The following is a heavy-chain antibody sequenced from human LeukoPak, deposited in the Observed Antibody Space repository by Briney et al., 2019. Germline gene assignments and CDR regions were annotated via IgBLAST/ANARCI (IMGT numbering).Heavy chain of an antibody. CDR3: ARGGGGRFLEVDFDY. V-gene: IGHV1-69*13. Sequence: SVKVSCKASGYTFTHYAMNWVRQAPGQGLEWMGGVIPIFGTANYAQKFQGRVTITADESTSTAYMELSSLRSEDTAVYYCARGGGGRFLEVDFDYWGQGTLVTVSS. CDR2: VIPIFGTA. J-gene: IGHJ4*02. D-gene: IGHD3-3*01. CDR1: GYTFTHYA.